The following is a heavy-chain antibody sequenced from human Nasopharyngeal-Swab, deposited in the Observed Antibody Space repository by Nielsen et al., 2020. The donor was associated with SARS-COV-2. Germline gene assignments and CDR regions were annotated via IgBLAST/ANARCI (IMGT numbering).Heavy chain of an antibody. CDR1: GFTSSSYS. V-gene: IGHV3-48*02. CDR3: TRENLGIFASGIWLDP. CDR2: ISSSSSTI. J-gene: IGHJ5*02. D-gene: IGHD3-16*01. Sequence: GGSLRLSCAASGFTSSSYSMNWVRQAPGKGLEWVSYISSSSSTIYYADSVKGRFTISRDNAKNSLYLQMNSLRDEDTAVYFCTRENLGIFASGIWLDPWGQGTLVTVSS.